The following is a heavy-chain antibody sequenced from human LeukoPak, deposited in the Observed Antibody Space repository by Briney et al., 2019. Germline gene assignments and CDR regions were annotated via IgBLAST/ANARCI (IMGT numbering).Heavy chain of an antibody. J-gene: IGHJ4*02. CDR1: GFTFSSYA. CDR2: ISGSGGST. Sequence: GGSLRLSCAASGFTFSSYAMSWVRHAPGKGLEWVSAISGSGGSTYYADSVKGRFTISRDNSKNTLYLQMNSLRAKDTVVYYWGNDIDIVVAPDAIGNCGGQGSLVTVSS. CDR3: GNDIDIVVAPDAIGNC. V-gene: IGHV3-23*01. D-gene: IGHD2-2*01.